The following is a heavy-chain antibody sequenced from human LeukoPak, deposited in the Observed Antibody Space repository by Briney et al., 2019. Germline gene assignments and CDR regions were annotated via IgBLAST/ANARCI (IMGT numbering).Heavy chain of an antibody. J-gene: IGHJ4*02. CDR3: ARVLGWYYDSSDYSRAFDY. V-gene: IGHV1-46*01. D-gene: IGHD3-22*01. CDR2: ITPSGGKT. Sequence: ASVKVSCKASGYTFTNYYMHWVRQAPGQWLEWMGVITPSGGKTNYAQKFQGRVSMTSDTSTTTVYMELSSLRPEDTAVYYCARVLGWYYDSSDYSRAFDYWGQGTLVTVSS. CDR1: GYTFTNYY.